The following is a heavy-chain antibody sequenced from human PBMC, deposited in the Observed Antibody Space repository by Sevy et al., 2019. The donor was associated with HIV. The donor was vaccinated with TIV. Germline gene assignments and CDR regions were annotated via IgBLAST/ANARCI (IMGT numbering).Heavy chain of an antibody. CDR1: GFSFNMYW. CDR2: MKQDGSEE. V-gene: IGHV3-7*01. CDR3: VREGLGGYSYSLDY. J-gene: IGHJ4*01. Sequence: GGSLRLSCTASGFSFNMYWMSWVRQAPGKGLEWVATMKQDGSEEDYVDSVKGRFTISRDNAKNSLFLQMNSLSAEDTAVYYCVREGLGGYSYSLDYWGHGTLVTVSS. D-gene: IGHD5-18*01.